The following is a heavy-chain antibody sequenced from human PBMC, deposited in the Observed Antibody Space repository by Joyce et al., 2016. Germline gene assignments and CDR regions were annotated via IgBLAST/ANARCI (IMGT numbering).Heavy chain of an antibody. CDR3: ASGVAGYCSSSTCPRPLDV. V-gene: IGHV1-69*08. D-gene: IGHD2-2*01. CDR1: GGSFGAQT. CDR2: LITVVVTP. Sequence: QVHLVQSGAEVKMPGSSVKVSCTAPGGSFGAQTFNWVRQTPGQGLEWMGRLITVVVTPHYAQKFQGTCSITADTGTSTVFMEVRSLTADDTAMYYCASGVAGYCSSSTCPRPLDVWGQGTMVIVS. J-gene: IGHJ3*01.